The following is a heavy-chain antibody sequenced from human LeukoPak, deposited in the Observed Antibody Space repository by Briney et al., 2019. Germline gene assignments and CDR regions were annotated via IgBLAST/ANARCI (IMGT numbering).Heavy chain of an antibody. CDR1: GGTFSSYA. CDR3: ARGFSSGWYAAFDI. CDR2: IIPIFGTA. J-gene: IGHJ3*02. Sequence: SVKVSCKASGGTFSSYAISWVRQAPGQGLEWMGGIIPIFGTANYAQKFQGRVTITADESTSTAYMELSSLRSDDTAVYYCARGFSSGWYAAFDIWGQGTMVTVSS. V-gene: IGHV1-69*13. D-gene: IGHD6-19*01.